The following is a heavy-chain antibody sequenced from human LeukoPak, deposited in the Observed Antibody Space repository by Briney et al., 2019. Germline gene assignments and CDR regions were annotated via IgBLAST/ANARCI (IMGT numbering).Heavy chain of an antibody. Sequence: GGSLILSCAAYGFTLTNAWMSWVRQAQGKGMEWVGPIKCKPDAGTTDYASPVKVTFTLSTYDSKHTLYLQMNSLKTEDTAVYYCTTVYYYDCSGYYSWGQGTLVTVSS. V-gene: IGHV3-15*01. CDR1: GFTLTNAW. CDR3: TTVYYYDCSGYYS. D-gene: IGHD3-22*01. J-gene: IGHJ1*01. CDR2: IKCKPDAGTT.